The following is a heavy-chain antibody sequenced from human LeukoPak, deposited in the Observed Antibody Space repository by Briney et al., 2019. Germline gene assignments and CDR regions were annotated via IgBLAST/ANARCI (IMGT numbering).Heavy chain of an antibody. Sequence: SETLSLTCSVSGYSISSGYYWTFIRQPPGKGLEWIGGIYHTGHTFYNPSLKSRVTISVETSKNQFSLKLNSVTAADTAVYYCAKEGTVRRFDPWGQGTLVTVSS. J-gene: IGHJ5*02. V-gene: IGHV4-38-2*02. CDR3: AKEGTVRRFDP. CDR1: GYSISSGYY. CDR2: IYHTGHT. D-gene: IGHD1-14*01.